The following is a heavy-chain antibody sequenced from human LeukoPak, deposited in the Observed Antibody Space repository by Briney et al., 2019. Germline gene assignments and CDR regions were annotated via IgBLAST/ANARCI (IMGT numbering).Heavy chain of an antibody. CDR3: ARDHHRSGWSENYYYGMDV. Sequence: SETLSLTCAVYGGSFSGYYWSWIRQPPGKGLEWIGEINHSGSTNYNPSLKSRVTISVDTSKNQFSLKLSSVTAADTAVYYCARDHHRSGWSENYYYGMDVWGQGTTVTVS. CDR1: GGSFSGYY. J-gene: IGHJ6*02. CDR2: INHSGST. V-gene: IGHV4-34*01. D-gene: IGHD6-19*01.